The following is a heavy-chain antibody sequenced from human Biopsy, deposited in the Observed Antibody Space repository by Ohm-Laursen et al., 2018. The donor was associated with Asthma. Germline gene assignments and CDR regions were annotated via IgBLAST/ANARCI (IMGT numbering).Heavy chain of an antibody. J-gene: IGHJ4*02. CDR3: AKDRVAERSYYFDY. V-gene: IGHV3-30*18. D-gene: IGHD5-24*01. CDR2: ILFDGRKI. Sequence: SLRLSCAASGFNFHNYGMNWVRRAPGKGLEWVAQILFDGRKINYPDSVKGRFTISRDNSKNMVYLQMNSLRPEDTAVYYCAKDRVAERSYYFDYWGQGSLVSASS. CDR1: GFNFHNYG.